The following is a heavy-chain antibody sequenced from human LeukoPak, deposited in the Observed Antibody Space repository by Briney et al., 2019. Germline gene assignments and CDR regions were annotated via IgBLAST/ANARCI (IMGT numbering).Heavy chain of an antibody. D-gene: IGHD3-10*01. CDR2: IYSSGNT. Sequence: PSETLSLTCTVSGGSITSYFWSWIRQPPGKGLEWIGRIYSSGNTNYNPSLKSRVTMSVDTSKNQFSLKLSSVTAAETAVYYWARDASDYYGSGSYYWGQGTLVTVSS. V-gene: IGHV4-4*07. J-gene: IGHJ4*02. CDR3: ARDASDYYGSGSYY. CDR1: GGSITSYF.